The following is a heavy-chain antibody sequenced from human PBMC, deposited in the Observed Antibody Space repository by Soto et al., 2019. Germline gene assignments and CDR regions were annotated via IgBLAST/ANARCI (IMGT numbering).Heavy chain of an antibody. Sequence: GESLKISCKGSGYSFSRYWIGWVRQIPGKGLEWMGIIYPGDTDTRYRPSLQGQVTISADKSLSTAYLQWGSLKASDTAMYYCARGADSSWGYFDFWGQGTLVTVSS. CDR2: IYPGDTDT. CDR3: ARGADSSWGYFDF. CDR1: GYSFSRYW. V-gene: IGHV5-51*01. J-gene: IGHJ4*02. D-gene: IGHD6-6*01.